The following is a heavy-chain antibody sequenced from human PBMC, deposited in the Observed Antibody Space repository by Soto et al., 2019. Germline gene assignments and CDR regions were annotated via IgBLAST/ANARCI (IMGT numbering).Heavy chain of an antibody. CDR1: GFTFSSYA. Sequence: QVQLVESGGGVVQPGRSLRLSCAASGFTFSSYAMHWVRQAPGKGLEWVAVISFDGIHKYYTDSVKGRFTISRDNSKNTLYLQMNSLRAEDTAVYYCASAHSFGRAFDIWGQGTMVTVSS. CDR2: ISFDGIHK. J-gene: IGHJ3*02. D-gene: IGHD2-15*01. CDR3: ASAHSFGRAFDI. V-gene: IGHV3-30-3*01.